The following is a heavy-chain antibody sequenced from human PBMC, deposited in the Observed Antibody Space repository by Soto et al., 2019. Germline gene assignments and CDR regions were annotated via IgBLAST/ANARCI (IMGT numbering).Heavy chain of an antibody. J-gene: IGHJ5*02. CDR2: INAGNGNT. CDR3: AGSYCSSTSCRNWFDP. D-gene: IGHD2-2*01. V-gene: IGHV1-3*01. Sequence: SVKVSCKASGYTFTSYAMHWGRQAPVQRLEWMGWINAGNGNTKYSQKFQGRVTITRDTSASTAYMELSSLRSEDTAVYYCAGSYCSSTSCRNWFDPWGQGTLVIVSS. CDR1: GYTFTSYA.